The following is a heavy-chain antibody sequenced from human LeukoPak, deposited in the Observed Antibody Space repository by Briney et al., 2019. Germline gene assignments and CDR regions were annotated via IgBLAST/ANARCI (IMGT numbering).Heavy chain of an antibody. D-gene: IGHD3-22*01. V-gene: IGHV4-34*01. CDR1: GGSFSGYY. Sequence: PSETLSLTCAVYGGSFSGYYWSFIRQPPGQGLEWLGEINRGRVTNYNPSLKTRVTMSIDTSKIQFSLRLSSVTAADTAVYYCARLRGYSYDNSGYQLPDYFDLWGQGSPVTVSS. CDR3: ARLRGYSYDNSGYQLPDYFDL. J-gene: IGHJ4*02. CDR2: INRGRVT.